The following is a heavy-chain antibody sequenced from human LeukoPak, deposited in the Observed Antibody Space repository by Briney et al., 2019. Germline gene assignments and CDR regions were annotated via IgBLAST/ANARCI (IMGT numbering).Heavy chain of an antibody. CDR1: GGSISSGGYY. CDR2: IYYDGST. Sequence: SQTLSLTCTVSGGSISSGGYYWSWIRQPPGKGLEWIGYIYYDGSTNYNPSLKNRVTISVDTSKNQFSLRLSSVTAADTAVYYCARHSYGDYGAFDVWGLGTMVTVSS. CDR3: ARHSYGDYGAFDV. J-gene: IGHJ3*01. V-gene: IGHV4-61*08. D-gene: IGHD4-17*01.